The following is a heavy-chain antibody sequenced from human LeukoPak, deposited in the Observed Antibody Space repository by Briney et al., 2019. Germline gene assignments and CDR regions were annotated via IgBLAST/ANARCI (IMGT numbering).Heavy chain of an antibody. J-gene: IGHJ5*02. V-gene: IGHV3-7*03. CDR2: IKQDGSEK. D-gene: IGHD3-16*01. CDR3: AKDWGSSLPNWFDP. Sequence: GGSLRLSCAASGFTFSSYAMSWVRQAPGKGLEWVANIKQDGSEKYYVDSVKGRFTISRDNAKNSLYLQMNSLRAEDTAVYYCAKDWGSSLPNWFDPWGQGTLVTVSS. CDR1: GFTFSSYA.